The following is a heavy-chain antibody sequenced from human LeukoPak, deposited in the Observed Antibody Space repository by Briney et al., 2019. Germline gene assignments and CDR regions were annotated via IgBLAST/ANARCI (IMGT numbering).Heavy chain of an antibody. D-gene: IGHD3-22*01. CDR3: ARGSYDSIPPFNY. Sequence: GGSLRLSCAASGFTFYSFAMSWVRQAPGKGLEWVSAISGTGGTTYYADSVKGRFTISRDNSKNAVYLQMNSLRAEDTAVYYCARGSYDSIPPFNYRGQGTLVTVSS. CDR1: GFTFYSFA. V-gene: IGHV3-23*01. CDR2: ISGTGGTT. J-gene: IGHJ4*02.